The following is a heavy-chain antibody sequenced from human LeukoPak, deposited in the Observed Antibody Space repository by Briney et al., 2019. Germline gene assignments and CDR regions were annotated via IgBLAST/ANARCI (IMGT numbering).Heavy chain of an antibody. CDR3: ARVSSSDNYFDY. CDR1: GFTFSSYA. CDR2: ISYDGSNK. D-gene: IGHD6-6*01. J-gene: IGHJ4*02. Sequence: PGRSLRLSCAASGFTFSSYAMHWVRQAPGKGLEWVAVISYDGSNKYYADSVKGRFTISRDNSKNTLYLQMNSLRAEDTAVYYCARVSSSDNYFDYWGQGTLVTVSS. V-gene: IGHV3-30-3*01.